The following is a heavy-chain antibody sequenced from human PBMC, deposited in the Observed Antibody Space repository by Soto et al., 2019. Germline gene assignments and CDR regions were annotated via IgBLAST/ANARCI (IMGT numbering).Heavy chain of an antibody. Sequence: PSETLSLTCAVYGGSFSGYDWTWIRQPPGTGLEWIGEINHSGSSNYNPSPKSRVTISVDTSKNQFSLKLTSVTAADTAVYYCAREKITALFAYWGQGTLVTVSS. CDR3: AREKITALFAY. D-gene: IGHD3-10*01. CDR2: INHSGSS. V-gene: IGHV4-34*01. J-gene: IGHJ4*02. CDR1: GGSFSGYD.